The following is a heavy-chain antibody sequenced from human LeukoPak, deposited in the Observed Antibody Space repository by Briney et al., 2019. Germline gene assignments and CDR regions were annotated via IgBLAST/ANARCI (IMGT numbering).Heavy chain of an antibody. CDR1: GCSFTSYW. D-gene: IGHD5-18*01. CDR3: ARHLHTAMVDY. J-gene: IGHJ4*02. V-gene: IGHV5-51*01. Sequence: GESLKISCKGSGCSFTSYWIGWVRQMPGKGLEWMGIIYPGDSDTRYCPSFQGQVTISADKSISTAYLQWSSLKASDTAMYYCARHLHTAMVDYWGQGTLVTVSS. CDR2: IYPGDSDT.